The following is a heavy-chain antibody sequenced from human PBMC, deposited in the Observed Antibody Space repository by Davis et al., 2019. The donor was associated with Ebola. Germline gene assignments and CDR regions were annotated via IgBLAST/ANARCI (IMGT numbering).Heavy chain of an antibody. D-gene: IGHD3-10*01. Sequence: SETLSLTCSISGGSVSSGGYYWSWIRQPPGKGLEWIGYISNSGSTNNSPSLKGRVSIFLAAPRNQFSLELSSVNAADTAVYYCARVGWFGDLNWFDPWGQGTLVTVSS. CDR1: GGSVSSGGYY. J-gene: IGHJ5*02. V-gene: IGHV4-61*08. CDR2: ISNSGST. CDR3: ARVGWFGDLNWFDP.